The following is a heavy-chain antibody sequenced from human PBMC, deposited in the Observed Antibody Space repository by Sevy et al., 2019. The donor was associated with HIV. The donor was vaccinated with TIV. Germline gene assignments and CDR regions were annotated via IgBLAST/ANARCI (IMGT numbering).Heavy chain of an antibody. V-gene: IGHV3-13*01. D-gene: IGHD3-3*01. CDR1: GFTFSSYD. J-gene: IGHJ6*02. CDR3: ARARQTYYDFWSGYYREGGHGMDV. CDR2: IGTAGDT. Sequence: GGSLRLSCAASGFTFSSYDMHWVRQATGKGLEWVSAIGTAGDTYYPGSVKGRFTISRENAKNSLYLQMNSLRAGDTAVYYCARARQTYYDFWSGYYREGGHGMDVWGQGTTVTVSS.